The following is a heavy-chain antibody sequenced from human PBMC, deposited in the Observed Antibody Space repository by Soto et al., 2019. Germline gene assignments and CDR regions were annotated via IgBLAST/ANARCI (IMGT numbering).Heavy chain of an antibody. V-gene: IGHV4-31*03. CDR3: ARARQYYDCEFDP. J-gene: IGHJ5*02. CDR1: GGSISSGGYY. Sequence: SETLSLTCTVSGGSISSGGYYWNWIRQHPGKGPEWIGYIYYSGSTNYNPSLKSRVTISLDTSKNQFSLKLSSVTAADTAVYYCARARQYYDCEFDPWGQGTLVTVSS. D-gene: IGHD3-22*01. CDR2: IYYSGST.